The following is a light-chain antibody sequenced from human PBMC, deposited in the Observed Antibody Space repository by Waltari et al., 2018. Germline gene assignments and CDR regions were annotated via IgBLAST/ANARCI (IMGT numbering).Light chain of an antibody. CDR1: SSDISGYNY. V-gene: IGLV2-11*01. CDR3: CSYVAGYPYV. J-gene: IGLJ1*01. Sequence: QSALTQPRSVSGSPGQSVTISCTGTSSDISGYNYVSWYQQHPGKAPKLMIYDVSKRPSGVPDRFSGYKSGNTASLTISGLQAEDDADYYCCSYVAGYPYVLGTGTKVTVL. CDR2: DVS.